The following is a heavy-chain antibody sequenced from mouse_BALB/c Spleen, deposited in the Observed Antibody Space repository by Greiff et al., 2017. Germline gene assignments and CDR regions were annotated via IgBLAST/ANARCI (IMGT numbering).Heavy chain of an antibody. V-gene: IGHV5-9*03. CDR2: ISSGGGNT. CDR3: ARVRSRGCAMDY. Sequence: DVHLVESGGGLVKPGGSLKLSCAASGFTFSSYTMSWVRQTPEQRLEWVATISSGGGNTYYPDSVKGRFTISRDNAKNNLYLQMSSLRSEDTALYYCARVRSRGCAMDYWGQGTSVTVSS. CDR1: GFTFSSYT. J-gene: IGHJ4*01.